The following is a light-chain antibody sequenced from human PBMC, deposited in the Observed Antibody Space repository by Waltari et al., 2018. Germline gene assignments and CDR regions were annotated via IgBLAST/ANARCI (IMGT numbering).Light chain of an antibody. CDR1: QSVSSY. CDR2: DAS. CDR3: QQRSNWPPRYT. V-gene: IGKV3-11*01. Sequence: EIVLTQSPPTLSLSPGERATLSFRASQSVSSYLAWYQQKPGQAPRLLIYDASNRATGIPARFSGSGSGTDFTLTISSLEPEDFAVYYCQQRSNWPPRYTFGQGTKLEIK. J-gene: IGKJ2*01.